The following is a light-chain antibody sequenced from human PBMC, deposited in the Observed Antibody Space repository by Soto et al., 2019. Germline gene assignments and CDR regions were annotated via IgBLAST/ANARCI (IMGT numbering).Light chain of an antibody. CDR1: SSDIGDYNY. V-gene: IGLV2-14*01. J-gene: IGLJ3*02. Sequence: QSALTQPASVSGSPGQSITISCTGTSSDIGDYNYVSWYQQYPSKVPKLVIYDVSHRPSGVSNRFSGSKSGNTASLTISGLQAEDEADYYCSSSTTTTSLVVFGGGTKLTVL. CDR3: SSSTTTTSLVV. CDR2: DVS.